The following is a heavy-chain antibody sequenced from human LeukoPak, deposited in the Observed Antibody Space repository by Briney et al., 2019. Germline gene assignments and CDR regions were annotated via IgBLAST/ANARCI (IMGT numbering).Heavy chain of an antibody. CDR2: INSDGSDT. V-gene: IGHV3-74*01. D-gene: IGHD7-27*01. CDR3: ARNNWGIDY. Sequence: TGGSLRLSCAASGFTFRNHWMHWVRQAPGKGLVWVARINSDGSDTSHADSVEGRFTISRDNAKDTLYLQMNSLRVEDTAVYYCARNNWGIDYWGQGTLVAVSS. CDR1: GFTFRNHW. J-gene: IGHJ4*02.